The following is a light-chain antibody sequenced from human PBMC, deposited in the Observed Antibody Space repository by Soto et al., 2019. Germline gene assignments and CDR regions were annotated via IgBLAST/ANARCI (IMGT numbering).Light chain of an antibody. CDR1: QSVSSN. V-gene: IGKV3-15*01. CDR3: QRHNNWPPWT. CDR2: GAS. J-gene: IGKJ1*01. Sequence: EIVMTQSPATLSVSPGERATLSCRASQSVSSNLAWYQQKPGQAPRSLIYGASTSATGIPARFRGSGCGTEFALTISRLQSEDVAVDDCQRHNNWPPWTFGQGTKVEVK.